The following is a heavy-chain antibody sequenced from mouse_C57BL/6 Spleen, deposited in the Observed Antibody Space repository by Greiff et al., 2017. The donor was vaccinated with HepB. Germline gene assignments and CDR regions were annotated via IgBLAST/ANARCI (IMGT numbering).Heavy chain of an antibody. CDR1: GYTFTSYG. Sequence: QVQLKQSGAELARPGASVKLSCKASGYTFTSYGISWVKQRTGQGLEWIGEIYPRSGNTYYNEKFKGKATLTADKSSSTAYMELRSLTSEDSAVYFCARDWDRYWYFDVWGTGTTVTVSS. CDR3: ARDWDRYWYFDV. J-gene: IGHJ1*03. CDR2: IYPRSGNT. V-gene: IGHV1-81*01. D-gene: IGHD4-1*01.